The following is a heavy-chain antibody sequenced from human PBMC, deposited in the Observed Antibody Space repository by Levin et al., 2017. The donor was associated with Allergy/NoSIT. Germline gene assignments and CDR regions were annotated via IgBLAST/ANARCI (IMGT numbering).Heavy chain of an antibody. Sequence: GESLKISCKGSGYSFSSYWIGWVRQMPGKGLEWMGIIYPGDSDTRYSPSFQGQVTISADKSIGTAYLHLSSLKASDTAMYYCARIYCSGSCSRARSSEDYFDYWGQGTLVTVSS. CDR3: ARIYCSGSCSRARSSEDYFDY. D-gene: IGHD2-15*01. V-gene: IGHV5-51*01. J-gene: IGHJ4*02. CDR2: IYPGDSDT. CDR1: GYSFSSYW.